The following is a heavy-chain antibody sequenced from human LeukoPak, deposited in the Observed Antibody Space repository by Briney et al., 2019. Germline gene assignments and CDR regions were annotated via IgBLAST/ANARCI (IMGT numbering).Heavy chain of an antibody. J-gene: IGHJ4*02. V-gene: IGHV3-21*01. D-gene: IGHD3-22*01. CDR3: ASVMYYYDSSGYYYEGHFDY. CDR2: ISSSSSYI. CDR1: GFTFSSYS. Sequence: PGGSLRLSCAASGFTFSSYSMNWVRQAPGKGLEWVSSISSSSSYIYYADSVKGRFTISRDNAKNSLYLQMNSLRAEDTAVYYCASVMYYYDSSGYYYEGHFDYWGQGTLVAVSS.